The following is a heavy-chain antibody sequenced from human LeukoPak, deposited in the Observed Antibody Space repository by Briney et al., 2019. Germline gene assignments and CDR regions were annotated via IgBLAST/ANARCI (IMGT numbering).Heavy chain of an antibody. CDR2: ISWNSGSI. Sequence: GRSLRLSCAASGFTFDDYAMHWVRQAPGKGLEWVSGISWNSGSIGYADSVKGRFTISRDNAKNSLYLQMNSLRAEDTALYYCAKDVTAVAQGYFQHWGQGTLVTVSS. CDR3: AKDVTAVAQGYFQH. D-gene: IGHD6-19*01. J-gene: IGHJ1*01. V-gene: IGHV3-9*01. CDR1: GFTFDDYA.